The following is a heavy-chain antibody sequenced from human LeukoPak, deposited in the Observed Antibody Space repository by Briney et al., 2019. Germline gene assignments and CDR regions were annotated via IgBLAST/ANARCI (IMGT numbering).Heavy chain of an antibody. CDR2: INPNSGGT. J-gene: IGHJ4*02. CDR1: GYTFTGYY. Sequence: ASVKVSCKASGYTFTGYYIHWVRQAPGQGREWMGRINPNSGGTNYAQKSQGRVTRTRDTSISTAYMELSRLRSDDTAVYYCARGPFIVVVTDRFDYWGQGTLVAVSS. D-gene: IGHD2-21*02. V-gene: IGHV1-2*06. CDR3: ARGPFIVVVTDRFDY.